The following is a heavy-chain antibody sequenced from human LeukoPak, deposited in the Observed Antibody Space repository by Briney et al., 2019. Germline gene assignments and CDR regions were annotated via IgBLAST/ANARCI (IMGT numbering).Heavy chain of an antibody. CDR3: ATETYYYDSSGYYD. V-gene: IGHV1-24*01. Sequence: ASVKVSCKASGYTFTGYYMHWVRQAPGKGLEWMGGFDPEDGETIYAQKFQGRVTMTEDTSTDTAYMELSSLRSEDTAVYYCATETYYYDSSGYYDWGQGTLVTVSS. J-gene: IGHJ4*02. CDR1: GYTFTGYY. CDR2: FDPEDGET. D-gene: IGHD3-22*01.